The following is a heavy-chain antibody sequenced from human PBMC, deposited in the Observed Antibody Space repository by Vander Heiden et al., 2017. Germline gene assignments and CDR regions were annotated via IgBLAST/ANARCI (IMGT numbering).Heavy chain of an antibody. V-gene: IGHV6-1*01. CDR1: GDSVSSNSAA. Sequence: QVQLQQSGPGLVKPSQTLSLTCAISGDSVSSNSAAWNWIRQSPSRGLEWLGRTYYRSKWYNDYAVSVKSRITINPDKSKNQFSLQLNSVTPEDTAVYYCAREVAVAGTPAYYYYGMDVWGQGTTVTVSS. CDR3: AREVAVAGTPAYYYYGMDV. CDR2: TYYRSKWYN. J-gene: IGHJ6*02. D-gene: IGHD6-19*01.